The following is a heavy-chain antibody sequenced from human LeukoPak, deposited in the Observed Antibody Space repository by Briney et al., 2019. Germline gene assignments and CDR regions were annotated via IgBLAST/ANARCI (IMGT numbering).Heavy chain of an antibody. CDR1: GYTFSGYW. J-gene: IGHJ6*02. CDR2: INSDGSTT. V-gene: IGHV3-74*01. CDR3: ARDRYYGMDV. Sequence: QPGGSLRLSCVGSGYTFSGYWMHLVRQVPGKGLVWVSRINSDGSTTAYADSVKGRFTISRDNAKNTLYLQMNSLRVEDTAVFYCARDRYYGMDVWGQGTTVTVSS.